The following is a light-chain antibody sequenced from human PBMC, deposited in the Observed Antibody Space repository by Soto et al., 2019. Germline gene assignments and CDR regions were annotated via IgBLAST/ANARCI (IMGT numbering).Light chain of an antibody. CDR3: AAWDDSLNGHV. V-gene: IGLV1-44*01. Sequence: QSVLTQPHSASGTPGQRVTISCSGSSSHIGTSSVHWFQQLPGTAPKLLISTTNQRPSGVPERFPGSKSGTSASLAISGLQSEDEADYYCAAWDDSLNGHVFGTGTKVTVL. CDR2: TTN. J-gene: IGLJ1*01. CDR1: SSHIGTSS.